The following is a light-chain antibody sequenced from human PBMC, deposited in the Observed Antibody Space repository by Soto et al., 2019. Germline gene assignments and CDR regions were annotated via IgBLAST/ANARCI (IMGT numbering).Light chain of an antibody. CDR2: DFS. CDR1: SSDVGGYKY. V-gene: IGLV2-14*01. J-gene: IGLJ1*01. Sequence: QSALTQPASVSGSPGQSITISCTGTSSDVGGYKYVSWYQQHPGKALSLIIYDFSNRPSGVFNRFSGSMSGKTASLTISGLQAEDEADYYCSSYTSSSTRGFGTGTKVTVL. CDR3: SSYTSSSTRG.